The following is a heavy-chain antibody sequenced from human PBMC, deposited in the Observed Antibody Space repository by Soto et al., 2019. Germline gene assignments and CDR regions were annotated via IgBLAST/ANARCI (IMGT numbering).Heavy chain of an antibody. V-gene: IGHV3-43D*04. J-gene: IGHJ4*02. D-gene: IGHD3-22*01. CDR3: AKALYYYDSSPLDH. CDR1: GFDFEDFA. Sequence: GGSLRLSCGAAGFDFEDFAMHWVRQAPGKGLEWVSLINSDGTDSYYMDSVRGRFSISRDNGKNSLYLQMDRLRPEDTAFYFCAKALYYYDSSPLDHWGQGT. CDR2: INSDGTDS.